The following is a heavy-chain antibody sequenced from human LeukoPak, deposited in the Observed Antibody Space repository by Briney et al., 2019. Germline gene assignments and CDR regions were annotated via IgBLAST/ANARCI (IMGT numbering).Heavy chain of an antibody. CDR3: ARVGRLQYGDYVAFDY. CDR2: ISVSGTTM. J-gene: IGHJ4*02. V-gene: IGHV3-48*03. CDR1: GFTFTSYP. Sequence: PGGSLRLSCAASGFTFTSYPMHWVRQAPGKGLEWGSYISVSGTTMYYADSVKGRFTLSRDNAKNSLYLQMNSLRAEDTAVYYCARVGRLQYGDYVAFDYWGQGALVTVSS. D-gene: IGHD4-17*01.